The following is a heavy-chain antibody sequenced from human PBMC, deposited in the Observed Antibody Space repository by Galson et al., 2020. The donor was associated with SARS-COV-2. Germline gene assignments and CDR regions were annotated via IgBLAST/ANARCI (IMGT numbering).Heavy chain of an antibody. J-gene: IGHJ4*02. V-gene: IGHV3-74*03. CDR3: VRDLYGRDDF. D-gene: IGHD1-26*01. Sequence: GESLKISCAGSRFTFSSYWMHWVRQAPGQGLVWVSHINRDGTFSEYADSMRGRFTISRDNAKSTLYLQMNGLRVEDTAIYYCVRDLYGRDDFWGRGALVTVSS. CDR1: RFTFSSYW. CDR2: INRDGTFS.